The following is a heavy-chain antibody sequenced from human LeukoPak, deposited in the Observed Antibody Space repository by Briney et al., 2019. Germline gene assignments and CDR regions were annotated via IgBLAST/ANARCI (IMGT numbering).Heavy chain of an antibody. V-gene: IGHV4-30-2*01. D-gene: IGHD3-22*01. CDR3: ARNPTMIVVAFDY. CDR2: IYHSGST. J-gene: IGHJ4*02. CDR1: GGSISSGGYY. Sequence: SETLSLTCTVSGGSISSGGYYWSWIRQPPGKGLEWIGYIYHSGSTYYNPSLKSRVTISVDRSKNQFSLKLSSVTAADTAVYYCARNPTMIVVAFDYWGQGTLVTVSS.